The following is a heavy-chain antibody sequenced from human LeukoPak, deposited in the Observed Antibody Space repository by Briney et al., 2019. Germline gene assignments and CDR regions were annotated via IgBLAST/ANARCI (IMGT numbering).Heavy chain of an antibody. CDR1: GFVFSSYS. J-gene: IGHJ5*02. CDR2: ISSRSSII. V-gene: IGHV3-48*04. D-gene: IGHD2/OR15-2a*01. CDR3: ARDPSVNNAIGYNWFDH. Sequence: GGSLRLSCAASGFVFSSYSMSWVRQAPGKGLEWISYISSRSSIINYADSVKGRFTISRDNAKNSLYLQMTGLRADDTAVYFCARDPSVNNAIGYNWFDHWGQGALVTVSS.